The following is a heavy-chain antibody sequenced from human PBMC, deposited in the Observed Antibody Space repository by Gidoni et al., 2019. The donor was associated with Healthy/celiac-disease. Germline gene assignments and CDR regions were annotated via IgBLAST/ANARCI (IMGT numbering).Heavy chain of an antibody. Sequence: QVQLQESGPGLVKPSPTLSLTCTVPGGSISSGDYYWSWIRQPPGKGLEWIGYIYYIGSTYYNPSLKSRVTISEDTSKNQFSLKLSSVTAADTAVYYCAREGRGSGSYYFDYWGQGTLVTVSS. CDR1: GGSISSGDYY. CDR2: IYYIGST. CDR3: AREGRGSGSYYFDY. J-gene: IGHJ4*02. D-gene: IGHD3-10*01. V-gene: IGHV4-30-4*01.